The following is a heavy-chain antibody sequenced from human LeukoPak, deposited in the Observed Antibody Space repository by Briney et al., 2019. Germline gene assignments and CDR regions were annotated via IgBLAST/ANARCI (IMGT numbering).Heavy chain of an antibody. J-gene: IGHJ6*03. Sequence: SVKVSCKASGGTFSSYAISWVRQAPGQGLEWMGRIIPIFGTANYAQKFQGRVTITTDESTSTAYMELSSLRSEDTAVYYCARNRAAADNYYYYHMDVWGKGTTVTVSS. CDR3: ARNRAAADNYYYYHMDV. D-gene: IGHD6-13*01. CDR2: IIPIFGTA. V-gene: IGHV1-69*05. CDR1: GGTFSSYA.